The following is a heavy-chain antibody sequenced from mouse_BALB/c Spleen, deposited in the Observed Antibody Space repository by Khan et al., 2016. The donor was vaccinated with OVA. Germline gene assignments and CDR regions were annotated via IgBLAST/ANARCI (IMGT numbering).Heavy chain of an antibody. J-gene: IGHJ3*01. V-gene: IGHV1-63*01. D-gene: IGHD2-1*01. CDR1: GYAFTDYW. CDR2: IYPGSGKT. CDR3: ARDGCNYGWFAY. Sequence: QVQLQQSGTELVRPGTSVKISCKASGYAFTDYWLGWVKQRPGHGLEWIGDIYPGSGKTYYNEKFKGKVTLTADKSSSTAYMQFSSLTSEDSAVYFCARDGCNYGWFAYWGQGTLITVSA.